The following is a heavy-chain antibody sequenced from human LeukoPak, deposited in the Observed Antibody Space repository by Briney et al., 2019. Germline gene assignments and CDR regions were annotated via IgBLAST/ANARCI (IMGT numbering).Heavy chain of an antibody. Sequence: SETLSLTCTVSGGSISSYYWSWIRQPAGKGLEWIGRIYTSGSTNYNPSLKSRVTMSVDTSKNQFSLKLSSATAADTAVYYCARTPDYYDSSGPDYYFDYWGQGTLVTVSS. CDR2: IYTSGST. CDR3: ARTPDYYDSSGPDYYFDY. V-gene: IGHV4-4*07. D-gene: IGHD3-22*01. CDR1: GGSISSYY. J-gene: IGHJ4*02.